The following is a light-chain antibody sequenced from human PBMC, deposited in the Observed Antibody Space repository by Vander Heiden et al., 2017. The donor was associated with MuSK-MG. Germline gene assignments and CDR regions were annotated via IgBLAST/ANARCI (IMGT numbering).Light chain of an antibody. CDR3: QQYANFIT. Sequence: DIQMTQSPSSLSASVGDRVTITCQASHDIKEYLNWFQHKPGKAPKLLIYDASNLEKGVPSRFSDSGSGTEFTLTISSVHPEHFATYYCQQYANFITFGQGTRL. V-gene: IGKV1-33*01. J-gene: IGKJ5*01. CDR2: DAS. CDR1: HDIKEY.